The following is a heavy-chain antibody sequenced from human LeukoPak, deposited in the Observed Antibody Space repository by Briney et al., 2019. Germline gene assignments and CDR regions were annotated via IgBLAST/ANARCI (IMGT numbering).Heavy chain of an antibody. V-gene: IGHV1-46*01. Sequence: ASVKVSCKASGYTFTNYYMHWVRQAPGQGLEWMGIINPSGGGTSYAQKFQGRLTMTRDTSTTTVYMELSSLRSEDTAMYYCATATYYYDSSGYYFAAFGDYWGQGTLVTVSS. D-gene: IGHD3-22*01. CDR1: GYTFTNYY. J-gene: IGHJ4*02. CDR2: INPSGGGT. CDR3: ATATYYYDSSGYYFAAFGDY.